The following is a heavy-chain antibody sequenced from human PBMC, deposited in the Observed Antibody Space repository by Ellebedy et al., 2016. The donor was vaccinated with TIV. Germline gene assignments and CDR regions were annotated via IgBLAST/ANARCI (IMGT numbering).Heavy chain of an antibody. V-gene: IGHV4-59*01. J-gene: IGHJ5*02. CDR1: GGSIGTSY. CDR3: ARDGSGSYFNWFDP. D-gene: IGHD3-10*01. CDR2: IYNSGST. Sequence: MPSETLSLTCTVSGGSIGTSYWNWIRQPPGKGLEWIGHIYNSGSTNYNPSRKSRVTISGDTSKNQFSLQLTSVTAADTAVYYCARDGSGSYFNWFDPWGQGILATVSS.